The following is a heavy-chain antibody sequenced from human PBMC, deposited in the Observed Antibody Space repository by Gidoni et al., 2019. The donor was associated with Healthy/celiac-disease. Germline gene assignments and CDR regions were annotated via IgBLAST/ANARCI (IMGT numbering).Heavy chain of an antibody. CDR3: AREGTTVTTGPVALFDY. CDR2: SYTSGST. V-gene: IGHV4-61*02. CDR1: GGSTSSGSYY. J-gene: IGHJ4*02. Sequence: VQLQESGPGLVKPSQTLSLTCTVPGGSTSSGSYYWSWIRQPAGKGLEWIGRSYTSGSTNYNPSLKSRVTISVDTSKNQFSLKLSSVTAADTAVYYCAREGTTVTTGPVALFDYWGQGTLVTVSS. D-gene: IGHD4-17*01.